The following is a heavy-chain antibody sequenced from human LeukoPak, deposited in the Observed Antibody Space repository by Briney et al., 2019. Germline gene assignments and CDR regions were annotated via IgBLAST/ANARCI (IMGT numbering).Heavy chain of an antibody. J-gene: IGHJ6*02. Sequence: PSQTLSLTCTVSGGSISSGSYYWNWIRQPAGKGLEWIGRIYTSGSTNYNPSLKSRVTISVDTSKNQFSLKLSSVTAADTAVYYCARDPPRGYCSGGSCYSTPDYYFYGMDAWGQGTTVTVSS. CDR1: GGSISSGSYY. D-gene: IGHD2-15*01. V-gene: IGHV4-61*02. CDR2: IYTSGST. CDR3: ARDPPRGYCSGGSCYSTPDYYFYGMDA.